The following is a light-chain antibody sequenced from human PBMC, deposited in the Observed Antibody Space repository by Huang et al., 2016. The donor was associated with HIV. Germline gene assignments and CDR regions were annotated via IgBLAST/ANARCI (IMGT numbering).Light chain of an antibody. CDR1: QRISTW. CDR3: QHQWT. J-gene: IGKJ1*01. V-gene: IGKV1-5*03. Sequence: DIQVTQSPSTLSAFVGDRVNITCRTSQRISTWLAWYQQRPGKAHNLLISKASNLETWVPSRFSGNGSGTEFTLTINGLQPDDLATYYCQHQWTFGQGTKVEIK. CDR2: KAS.